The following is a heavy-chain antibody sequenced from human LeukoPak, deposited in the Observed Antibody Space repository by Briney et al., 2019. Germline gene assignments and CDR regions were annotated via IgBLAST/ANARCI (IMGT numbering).Heavy chain of an antibody. J-gene: IGHJ3*02. D-gene: IGHD4-17*01. Sequence: GASVKVSCKASGYTFTSYGISWVRQAPGQGSEWIGWISAYNGNTNYAQKLQGRVTMTTDASTSTAYMELRSLRSDDTAVYYCARGPSYGDYDAFDIWGQGTMVTVSS. CDR3: ARGPSYGDYDAFDI. V-gene: IGHV1-18*01. CDR1: GYTFTSYG. CDR2: ISAYNGNT.